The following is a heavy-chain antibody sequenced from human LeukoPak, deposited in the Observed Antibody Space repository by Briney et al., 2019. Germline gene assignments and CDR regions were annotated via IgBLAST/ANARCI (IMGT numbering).Heavy chain of an antibody. D-gene: IGHD2-15*01. CDR3: AKDPGYCSGGSCYYFDY. CDR2: ISSSGSTI. V-gene: IGHV3-48*03. Sequence: PGGSLRLSCAASGFIFSSYEMNWVRQAPGKGLECVSYISSSGSTIYYADSVKGRFSISRDNSKNTLYLQMNSLRAEDTAVYYCAKDPGYCSGGSCYYFDYWGQGTLVTVSS. CDR1: GFIFSSYE. J-gene: IGHJ4*02.